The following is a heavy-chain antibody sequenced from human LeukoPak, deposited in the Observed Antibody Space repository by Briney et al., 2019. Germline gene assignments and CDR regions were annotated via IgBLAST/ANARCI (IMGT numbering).Heavy chain of an antibody. Sequence: PGGSLRLSCAASGFTLSSYAMSWVRQAPGKGLEWVSAISGSGGSTYYADSVKGRFTISRDNSKNTLYLQMNSLRAEDTAVYYCAKGGYCSGGSCYSDLDYWGQGTLVTVSS. CDR3: AKGGYCSGGSCYSDLDY. J-gene: IGHJ4*02. V-gene: IGHV3-23*01. D-gene: IGHD2-15*01. CDR1: GFTLSSYA. CDR2: ISGSGGST.